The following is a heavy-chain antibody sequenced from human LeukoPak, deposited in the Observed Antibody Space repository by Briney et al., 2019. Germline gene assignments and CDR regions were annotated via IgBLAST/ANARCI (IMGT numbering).Heavy chain of an antibody. V-gene: IGHV3-30*04. CDR1: GFTFDTYA. CDR2: ISYDGGNI. J-gene: IGHJ4*02. CDR3: ARDPPFGSGWSQNHFDH. D-gene: IGHD6-19*01. Sequence: PGRSLRLSCAPSGFTFDTYAMHWVRQAPGKGLEWVALISYDGGNIYYAPSVQGRFTISRDNSQNILCLQMNSLRPEDTAVYYCARDPPFGSGWSQNHFDHWGQGTLVTVSS.